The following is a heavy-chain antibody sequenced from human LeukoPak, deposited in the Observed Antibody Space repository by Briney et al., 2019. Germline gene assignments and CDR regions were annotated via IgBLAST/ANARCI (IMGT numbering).Heavy chain of an antibody. J-gene: IGHJ6*02. D-gene: IGHD3-9*01. CDR2: INPNSGGT. V-gene: IGHV1-2*02. CDR3: AGEAYDILTGQIYYYYYGMDV. Sequence: ASVKVSCKASGYRFTGYYMHWVRQAPGQGLEWMGWINPNSGGTKYAQKFQGRVTMTRDTSISTDYMELSRLRSDDTAVYYCAGEAYDILTGQIYYYYYGMDVWGQGTSVTVSS. CDR1: GYRFTGYY.